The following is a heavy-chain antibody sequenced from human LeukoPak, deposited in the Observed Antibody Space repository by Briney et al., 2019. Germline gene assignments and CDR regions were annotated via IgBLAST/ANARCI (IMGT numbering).Heavy chain of an antibody. CDR1: GFTFSSYE. Sequence: TGGSLRLSCGASGFTFSSYEMNWVRQAPGKGLEWVSYISSSGSTIYYADSVKGRFTISRDNAKNSLYLQMNSLRAEDTAVYYCARVGSYCSSTSCSDYWGQGTLVTVSS. D-gene: IGHD2-2*01. CDR3: ARVGSYCSSTSCSDY. J-gene: IGHJ4*02. CDR2: ISSSGSTI. V-gene: IGHV3-48*03.